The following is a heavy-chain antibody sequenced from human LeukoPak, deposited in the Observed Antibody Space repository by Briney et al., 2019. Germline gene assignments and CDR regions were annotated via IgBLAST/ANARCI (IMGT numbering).Heavy chain of an antibody. D-gene: IGHD3-10*01. J-gene: IGHJ5*02. Sequence: ASVKVSCKSSVYTFTSYYMHWVRQAPGQGLEWTGIINPSGGSTSYAQKFQGRGTMTSDTSTSTVYMELSSLRSEDTAVYYCARGLVRNWFDPWGQGTLVTVSS. CDR1: VYTFTSYY. CDR3: ARGLVRNWFDP. CDR2: INPSGGST. V-gene: IGHV1-46*01.